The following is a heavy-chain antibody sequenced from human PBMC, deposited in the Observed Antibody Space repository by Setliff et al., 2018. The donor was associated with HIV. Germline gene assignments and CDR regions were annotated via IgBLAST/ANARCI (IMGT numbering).Heavy chain of an antibody. CDR3: ARNSHKGIQPLLLAS. CDR1: GGSISTYF. Sequence: KPSETLSLTCTVSGGSISTYFWSWVRQTPVKGLEWIGYIYYTGSTSYNPSFRSRVTISVDTSKNQFSLMLDSVTAADTAVYYCARNSHKGIQPLLLASWGPGTLVTVSS. J-gene: IGHJ4*02. D-gene: IGHD1-1*01. CDR2: IYYTGST. V-gene: IGHV4-59*01.